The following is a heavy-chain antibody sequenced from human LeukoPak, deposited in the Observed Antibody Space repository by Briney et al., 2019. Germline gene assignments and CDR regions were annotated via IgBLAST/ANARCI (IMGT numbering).Heavy chain of an antibody. CDR1: GYRFTNYW. CDR2: IYPGDSDT. V-gene: IGHV5-51*01. J-gene: IGHJ3*02. Sequence: GESLQISCKGSGYRFTNYWIAWVRQMPGRGLEWMGIIYPGDSDTRYRPSFQGQVTMSVDKSISTAYLQWSSLEASVTAMYYCASAQKSHGFDIWGQGTMVTVSS. CDR3: ASAQKSHGFDI.